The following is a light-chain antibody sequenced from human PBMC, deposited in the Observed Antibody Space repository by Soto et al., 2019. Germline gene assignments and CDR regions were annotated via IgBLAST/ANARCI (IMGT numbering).Light chain of an antibody. CDR2: GAS. V-gene: IGKV3-20*01. CDR3: QQYGSSPRNT. J-gene: IGKJ2*01. CDR1: QSVSSSY. Sequence: EIGLTKSPGTLSFSPGERATLSCRASQSVSSSYLAWYQQKPGQAPRLLIYGASSRATGIPDRFSGSGSGTDFTLTISRLEPEDFAVYYCQQYGSSPRNTFGQGTKLEIK.